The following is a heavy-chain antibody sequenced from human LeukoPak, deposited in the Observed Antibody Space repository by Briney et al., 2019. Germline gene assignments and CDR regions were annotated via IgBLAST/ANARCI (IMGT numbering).Heavy chain of an antibody. CDR1: GFIFSNYA. CDR2: IVGSGSST. D-gene: IGHD3-9*01. V-gene: IGHV3-23*01. J-gene: IGHJ4*02. CDR3: AKWGDYDILTGYYDSDY. Sequence: PGGSLRLSCAASGFIFSNYAMSWVRQAPGKGLEWVSAIVGSGSSTYYADSVKGRFTISRDNSKNTLYLQLNRLRAEDTAVYYCAKWGDYDILTGYYDSDYWGQGTLVTVSS.